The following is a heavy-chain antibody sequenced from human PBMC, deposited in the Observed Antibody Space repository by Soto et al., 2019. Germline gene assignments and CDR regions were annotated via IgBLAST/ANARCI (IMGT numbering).Heavy chain of an antibody. CDR1: GFTFSIYD. V-gene: IGHV3-13*01. J-gene: IGHJ5*02. D-gene: IGHD4-17*01. Sequence: PGGSLRLSCAASGFTFSIYDMHWVRQATGKGLEWVSAIGTAGDTYYPGSVKGRFTISRENAKNSLYLQMNSLRAGDTAVYYCARAVGYGDNVNWFDPWGQGTLVTVSS. CDR2: IGTAGDT. CDR3: ARAVGYGDNVNWFDP.